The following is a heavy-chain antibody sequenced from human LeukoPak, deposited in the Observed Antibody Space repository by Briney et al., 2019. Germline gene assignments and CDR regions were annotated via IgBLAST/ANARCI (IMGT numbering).Heavy chain of an antibody. CDR3: ARDPGLSPFDY. Sequence: PGGSLRLSCAPSGFTFRSYGMHWVRQAPGKGLEWVAVISYDGSNEYYADSVKGRFTVSRDNSKNTLYLQMNSLRAEDTAVYYCARDPGLSPFDYWGQGTLVTVSS. D-gene: IGHD3-16*02. CDR2: ISYDGSNE. J-gene: IGHJ4*02. CDR1: GFTFRSYG. V-gene: IGHV3-30*03.